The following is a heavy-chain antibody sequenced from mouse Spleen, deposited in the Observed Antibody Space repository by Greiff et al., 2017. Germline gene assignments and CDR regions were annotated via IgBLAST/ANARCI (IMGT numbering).Heavy chain of an antibody. J-gene: IGHJ3*01. V-gene: IGHV1-61*01. Sequence: VQLQQPGAELVRPGSSVKLSCKASGYTFTSYWMAWVKQRPGQGLEWIGNIYPSDSETHYNQKFKDKATLTVDKSSSTAYMQLSSLTSEDSAVYYCAREGDDWFAYWGQGTLVTVSA. D-gene: IGHD3-3*01. CDR3: AREGDDWFAY. CDR1: GYTFTSYW. CDR2: IYPSDSET.